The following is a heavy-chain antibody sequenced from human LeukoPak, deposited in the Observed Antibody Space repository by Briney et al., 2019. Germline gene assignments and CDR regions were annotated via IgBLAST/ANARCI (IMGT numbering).Heavy chain of an antibody. V-gene: IGHV1-46*01. J-gene: IGHJ4*02. CDR1: GYALTNYY. CDR3: SLLWFGGRGDY. CDR2: INPSGGST. D-gene: IGHD3-10*01. Sequence: ASVKVSCKASGYALTNYYMHWVRQAPGQGLDWMGIINPSGGSTRYAQNFQGRITMTRDTSTSTVYMVLSSLRSEDTAVYYCSLLWFGGRGDYWGQGTLVTVSS.